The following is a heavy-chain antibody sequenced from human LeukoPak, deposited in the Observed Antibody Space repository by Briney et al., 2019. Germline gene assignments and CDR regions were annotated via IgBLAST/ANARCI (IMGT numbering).Heavy chain of an antibody. CDR1: GFTFSSFG. V-gene: IGHV3-33*01. D-gene: IGHD3-16*01. J-gene: IGHJ4*02. CDR3: ARDLGRGNTPFDY. CDR2: IWDDGSKK. Sequence: GRSLRRSCAASGFTFSSFGMHWVRQAPVRGLEWVAVIWDDGSKKYYADSVKARFTISRDNTKNTVYLQMDSLRAEDTALYYCARDLGRGNTPFDYWGQGTLVTVSS.